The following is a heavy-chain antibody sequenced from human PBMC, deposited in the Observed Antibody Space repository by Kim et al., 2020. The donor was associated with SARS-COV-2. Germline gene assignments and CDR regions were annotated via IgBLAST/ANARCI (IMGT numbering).Heavy chain of an antibody. CDR2: T. D-gene: IGHD1-1*01. CDR3: ARGNNYGMDV. J-gene: IGHJ6*02. Sequence: TNYADAVKGRVTTSRDNAKHTLYLQLNSMSAEETAVYYCARGNNYGMDVWGQGTTVTVSS. V-gene: IGHV3-74*01.